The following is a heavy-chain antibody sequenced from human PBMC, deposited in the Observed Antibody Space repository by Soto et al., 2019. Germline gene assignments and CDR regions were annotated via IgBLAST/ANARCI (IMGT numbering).Heavy chain of an antibody. Sequence: ASVKVSCKASGYTFTRYYIHWVRQAPGHGLEWMGIIDPSAGSTTYAQKFQGRVTITADESTSTAYMELSSLRSEDTAVYYCARDVVAARPDPRNDYYYGMDVWGQGTTVTVSS. CDR2: IDPSAGST. CDR1: GYTFTRYY. CDR3: ARDVVAARPDPRNDYYYGMDV. D-gene: IGHD6-6*01. J-gene: IGHJ6*02. V-gene: IGHV1-46*01.